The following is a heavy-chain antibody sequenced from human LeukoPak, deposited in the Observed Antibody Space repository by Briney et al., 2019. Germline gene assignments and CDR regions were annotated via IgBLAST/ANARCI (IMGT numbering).Heavy chain of an antibody. D-gene: IGHD3-10*01. V-gene: IGHV3-53*01. CDR1: GFTVSSNY. J-gene: IGHJ3*02. Sequence: GGSLRVSCVASGFTVSSNYMSWVRQAPGKGLEWVSVIYSGGSTYYADSVKGRFTISRDNSKNTLYLQMNSLRAEDTAMYYCAREFRAGWDGFDIWGQGTMVSVSS. CDR3: AREFRAGWDGFDI. CDR2: IYSGGST.